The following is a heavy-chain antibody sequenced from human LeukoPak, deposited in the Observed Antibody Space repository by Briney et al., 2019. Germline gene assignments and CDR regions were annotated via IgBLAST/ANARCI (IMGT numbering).Heavy chain of an antibody. Sequence: GGSLRLSCAASGFTFSSYATSWVRQAPGKGLEWVSAISGSGGSTYYADSVKGRFTISRDNSKNTLYLQMNSLRAEDTAVYYCAKWDIVVVVAADYWGQGTLVTVSS. V-gene: IGHV3-23*01. J-gene: IGHJ4*02. CDR1: GFTFSSYA. CDR3: AKWDIVVVVAADY. D-gene: IGHD2-15*01. CDR2: ISGSGGST.